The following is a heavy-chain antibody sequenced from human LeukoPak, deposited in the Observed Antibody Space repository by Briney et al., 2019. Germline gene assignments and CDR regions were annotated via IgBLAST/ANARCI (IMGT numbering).Heavy chain of an antibody. CDR1: GFTFSSYG. Sequence: GRSLRLACAPSGFTFSSYGMHCVRHAAGKGREWVEVISYDGSNKYYTDSVKGRFTISRDNFKNTMYLQMNSLRAEGTAVYYCAKLGTLEAASGYWGQGTLVTVSS. CDR2: ISYDGSNK. V-gene: IGHV3-30*18. CDR3: AKLGTLEAASGY. J-gene: IGHJ4*02. D-gene: IGHD2-15*01.